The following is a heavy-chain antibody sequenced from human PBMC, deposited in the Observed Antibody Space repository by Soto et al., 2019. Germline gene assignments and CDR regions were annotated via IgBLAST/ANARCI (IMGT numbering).Heavy chain of an antibody. CDR3: ATNYYDSSGSGAFDI. CDR1: GYTLTELS. Sequence: ASVKVFCKVSGYTLTELSMHWVRQAPGKGLEWMGGFDAEDGETIYAQKFQGRVTMTEDTSTDTAYMELSSLRSEDTAVYYCATNYYDSSGSGAFDIWGQGTMVTVSS. CDR2: FDAEDGET. J-gene: IGHJ3*02. D-gene: IGHD3-22*01. V-gene: IGHV1-24*01.